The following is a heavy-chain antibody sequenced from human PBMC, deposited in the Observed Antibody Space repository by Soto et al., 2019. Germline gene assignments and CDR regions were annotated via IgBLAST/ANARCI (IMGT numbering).Heavy chain of an antibody. D-gene: IGHD2-2*01. J-gene: IGHJ4*02. CDR3: APFPGGVAGTTDPLDY. V-gene: IGHV3-23*01. Sequence: GGSLRLSCAASGFTFSSYAMSWVRQAPGKGLEWVSAISGSGGSTYYADSVKGRFTISRDNSKNTLYLQMNSLRAEDTAVYYCAPFPGGVAGTTDPLDYRAQRTLVTVSS. CDR1: GFTFSSYA. CDR2: ISGSGGST.